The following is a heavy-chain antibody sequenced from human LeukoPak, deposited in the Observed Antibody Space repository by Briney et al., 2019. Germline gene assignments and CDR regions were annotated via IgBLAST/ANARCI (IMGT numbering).Heavy chain of an antibody. V-gene: IGHV3-21*04. D-gene: IGHD3-22*01. CDR3: AKPNTKYYFDTGGYYDPFDN. Sequence: GGSLRLSCAASGFTFSSYSMNWVRQAPGKGLEWVSSISSSSSYIYYADSVKGRFTISRDTSKNTLYLQMNSLRAEDTAVYYCAKPNTKYYFDTGGYYDPFDNWGQGTLVIVSS. CDR2: ISSSSSYI. J-gene: IGHJ4*02. CDR1: GFTFSSYS.